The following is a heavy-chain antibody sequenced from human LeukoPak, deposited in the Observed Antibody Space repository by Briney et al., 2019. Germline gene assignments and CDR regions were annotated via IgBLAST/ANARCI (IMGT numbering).Heavy chain of an antibody. CDR2: INHSGST. Sequence: SETLSLTCAVYGGSFSGYYWCWIRQPPGKGLEWIGEINHSGSTNYNPSLKSRVTISVDTSKNQFSLKLSSVTAADTAVYYCARGAGNIDYWGQGTLVTVSS. CDR1: GGSFSGYY. J-gene: IGHJ4*02. CDR3: ARGAGNIDY. D-gene: IGHD6-13*01. V-gene: IGHV4-34*01.